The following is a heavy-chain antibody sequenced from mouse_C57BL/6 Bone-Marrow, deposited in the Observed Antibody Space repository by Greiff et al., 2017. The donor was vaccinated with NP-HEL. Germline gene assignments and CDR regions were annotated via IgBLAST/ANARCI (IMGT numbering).Heavy chain of an antibody. CDR2: SRNKANDYTT. V-gene: IGHV7-1*01. CDR3: ARDAYGYFPYYAMDY. CDR1: GFTFSDFY. Sequence: EVMLVESGGGLVQSGRSLRLSCATSGFTFSDFYMEWVRQAPGKGLEWIAASRNKANDYTTEYSASVKGRFIVSRDTSQSILYLQMNALRAEDTAIYYWARDAYGYFPYYAMDYWGQGTSVTVSS. J-gene: IGHJ4*01. D-gene: IGHD2-2*01.